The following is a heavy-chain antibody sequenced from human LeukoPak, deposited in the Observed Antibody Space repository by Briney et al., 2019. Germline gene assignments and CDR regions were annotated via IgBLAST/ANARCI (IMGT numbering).Heavy chain of an antibody. J-gene: IGHJ5*02. CDR2: IDPSDSYN. Sequence: KLGESLKISCKASGYRFTSYWISWVRQMPGKGLEWRGRIDPSDSYNNYSPSFQGHVTISADKSISTAYLQWSSLKASDTAMYYCARLESSSSWYGEFDPRGQGTLVTVSS. CDR3: ARLESSSSWYGEFDP. D-gene: IGHD6-13*01. V-gene: IGHV5-10-1*01. CDR1: GYRFTSYW.